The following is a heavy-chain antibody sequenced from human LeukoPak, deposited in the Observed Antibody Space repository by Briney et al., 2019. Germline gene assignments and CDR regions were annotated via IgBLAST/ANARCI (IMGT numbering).Heavy chain of an antibody. J-gene: IGHJ4*02. CDR2: TSSDLNVK. V-gene: IGHV3-30*03. D-gene: IGHD3-10*01. CDR3: AREGYYGSGSPPSLYFDY. Sequence: PGGSLRLSCVASGFPFSSYWVTWVRQAPGKGLEWVAVTSSDLNVKLYADSVKGRFTISRDNSRSTLYLQMNSLRPEDTAIYYCAREGYYGSGSPPSLYFDYWGQGTLVTVSS. CDR1: GFPFSSYW.